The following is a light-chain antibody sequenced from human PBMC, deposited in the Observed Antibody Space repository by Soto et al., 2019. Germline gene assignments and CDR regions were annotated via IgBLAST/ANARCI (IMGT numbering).Light chain of an antibody. V-gene: IGLV1-40*01. Sequence: QSVLTQPPSVSGAPGQRVTISCTGSSSNIGAGYDVHWYQQLPGTAPKLLIYGNSNRPSGVPDRFSGSKSGTSASLAITGLQAEDEADYNCQSYDSSLSGSRVFGTGPKLTVL. CDR3: QSYDSSLSGSRV. CDR2: GNS. J-gene: IGLJ1*01. CDR1: SSNIGAGYD.